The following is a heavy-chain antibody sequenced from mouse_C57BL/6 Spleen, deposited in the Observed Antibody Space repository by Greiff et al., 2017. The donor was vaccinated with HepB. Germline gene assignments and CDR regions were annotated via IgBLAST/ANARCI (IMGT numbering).Heavy chain of an antibody. J-gene: IGHJ3*01. CDR3: AREGLVAY. Sequence: DVQLQESGPGLVQPSQSLSLTCSVTGYSITSCYYWNWIRHFPGNKLEWMVYISYDGSNNYNPSLKNRISITRVTSKNQFFLKLNSVTTEDTATYYCAREGLVAYWGQGTLVTVSA. CDR2: ISYDGSN. CDR1: GYSITSCYY. V-gene: IGHV3-6*01.